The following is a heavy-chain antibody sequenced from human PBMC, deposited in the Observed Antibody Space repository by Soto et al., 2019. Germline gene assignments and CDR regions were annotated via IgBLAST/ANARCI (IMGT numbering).Heavy chain of an antibody. Sequence: GESLKISCKGSGYSFTSYWISWVRQMPGKGLEWMGRIDPSDSYTNYSPSFQGHVTISADKSISTAYLQWSSLKASDTAMYYCARSFVVVVAATLLDAFDIWGQGTMVTVSS. V-gene: IGHV5-10-1*01. CDR2: IDPSDSYT. CDR1: GYSFTSYW. D-gene: IGHD2-15*01. CDR3: ARSFVVVVAATLLDAFDI. J-gene: IGHJ3*02.